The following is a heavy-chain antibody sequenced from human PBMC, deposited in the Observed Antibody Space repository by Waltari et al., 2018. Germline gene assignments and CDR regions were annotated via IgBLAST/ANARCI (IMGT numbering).Heavy chain of an antibody. D-gene: IGHD6-19*01. CDR3: ARGTRIAVAGDFDY. CDR2: ISSSSSYI. V-gene: IGHV3-21*01. J-gene: IGHJ4*02. CDR1: GFTFRSYS. Sequence: EVQLVESGGGLVTPGGSLRLSCAASGFTFRSYSMNWVRQAPGKGLEWVSSISSSSSYIYYADSVKGRFTISRDNAKNSLYLQMNSLRAEDTAVYYCARGTRIAVAGDFDYWGQGTLVTVSS.